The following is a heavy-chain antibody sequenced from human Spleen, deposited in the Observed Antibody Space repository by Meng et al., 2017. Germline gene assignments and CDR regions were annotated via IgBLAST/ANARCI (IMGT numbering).Heavy chain of an antibody. CDR2: IYHSGST. J-gene: IGHJ4*02. V-gene: IGHV4-34*01. Sequence: QVQPQQWGAGLLKPSETLSLTCVVSGGSFSDYYWSWIRQPPGKGLEWIGEIYHSGSTNYNPSLKSRVSISVDKSKNQFSLKLSSVTAADTAVYYCARADKVRFDYWGQGTLVTVSS. CDR3: ARADKVRFDY. CDR1: GGSFSDYY.